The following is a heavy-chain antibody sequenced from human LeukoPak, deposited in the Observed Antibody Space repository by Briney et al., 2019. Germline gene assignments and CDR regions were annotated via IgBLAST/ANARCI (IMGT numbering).Heavy chain of an antibody. Sequence: ASLKVSCKAPGYTVTGYYMHWVLQAPGQGLEWMGWINPNSGGTNYAQKFQGRVTMTRDTSISTAYMELSRLRSDDTAVYYCAREAPNYFDYWGQGTLVTVSS. CDR2: INPNSGGT. CDR1: GYTVTGYY. V-gene: IGHV1-2*02. CDR3: AREAPNYFDY. J-gene: IGHJ4*02.